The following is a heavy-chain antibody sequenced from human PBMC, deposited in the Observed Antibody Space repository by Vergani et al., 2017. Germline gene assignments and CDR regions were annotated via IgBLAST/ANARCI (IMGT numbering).Heavy chain of an antibody. D-gene: IGHD3-10*01. CDR3: ARKSAVLDGSGRSGYYDGMDV. CDR2: IYYSGST. J-gene: IGHJ6*02. Sequence: QVQLQESGPGLVKPSETLSLTCTVSGGSISSYYWSWFRHPPRTGLEWIGYIYYSGSTNYNPSLKSRVTISLDTSKNQFSLKLSSVTAADTAVYYCARKSAVLDGSGRSGYYDGMDVWGQGTTVTVS. V-gene: IGHV4-59*01. CDR1: GGSISSYY.